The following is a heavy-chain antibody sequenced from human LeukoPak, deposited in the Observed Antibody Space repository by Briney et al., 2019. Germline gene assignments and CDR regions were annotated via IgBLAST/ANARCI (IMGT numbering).Heavy chain of an antibody. V-gene: IGHV1-24*01. D-gene: IGHD3-10*01. Sequence: GASVTVSCKVSGYTLTELSMHWVRQAPGKGLEWMGVSDTEDGETIYAQKFQGRVTMTEDTSTDTAYMEVSSLTSEDTAVYYCATGSGFFGYYYYYMDVWGKGTTVTVSS. CDR1: GYTLTELS. CDR2: SDTEDGET. CDR3: ATGSGFFGYYYYYMDV. J-gene: IGHJ6*03.